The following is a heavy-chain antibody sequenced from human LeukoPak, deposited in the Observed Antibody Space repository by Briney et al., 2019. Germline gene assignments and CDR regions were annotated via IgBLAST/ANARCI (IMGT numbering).Heavy chain of an antibody. CDR3: ARGHMYYDYVWGSSTNDY. Sequence: PSETLSLTCTVSGGSISSYYWSWIRHPPGKGLEWIGYIYYSGSTNYNPSLKSRVTISVDTSNNQFSLKLSSVTAADTAVYYCARGHMYYDYVWGSSTNDYWGQGTLVTVSS. J-gene: IGHJ4*02. CDR2: IYYSGST. V-gene: IGHV4-59*01. CDR1: GGSISSYY. D-gene: IGHD3-16*01.